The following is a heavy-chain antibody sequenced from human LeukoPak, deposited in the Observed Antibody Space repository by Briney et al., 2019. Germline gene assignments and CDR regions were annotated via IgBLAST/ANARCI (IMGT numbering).Heavy chain of an antibody. CDR3: ARDRAGITIFGVATDY. J-gene: IGHJ4*02. CDR2: ISYDGSNK. V-gene: IGHV3-30*03. D-gene: IGHD3-3*01. CDR1: GFTFSSYS. Sequence: HAGGSLRLSCAASGFTFSSYSMNWVRQAPGKGLEWVAVISYDGSNKYYADSVKGRFTISRDNSKNTLYLQMNSLRAEDTAVYYCARDRAGITIFGVATDYWGQGTLVTVSS.